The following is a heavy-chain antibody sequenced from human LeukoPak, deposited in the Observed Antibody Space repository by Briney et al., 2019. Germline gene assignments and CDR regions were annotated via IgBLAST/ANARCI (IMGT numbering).Heavy chain of an antibody. CDR3: ARNGYSSSWYYYYYYYMDV. J-gene: IGHJ6*03. D-gene: IGHD6-13*01. CDR1: GGSISSSSYY. Sequence: SETLSLTCTVSGGSISSSSYYWGWIRQPPGKGLEWIGSIYYSGSTYYNPSLKSRVTISVDTSKNQFSLKLSSVTAADTAVYYCARNGYSSSWYYYYYYYMDVWGKGTTVTVS. V-gene: IGHV4-39*01. CDR2: IYYSGST.